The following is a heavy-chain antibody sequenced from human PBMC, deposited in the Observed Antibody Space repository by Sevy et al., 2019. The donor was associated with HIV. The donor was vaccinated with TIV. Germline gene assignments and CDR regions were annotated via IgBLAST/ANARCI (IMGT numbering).Heavy chain of an antibody. CDR1: GGSISSYY. J-gene: IGHJ3*02. CDR2: IYYSGST. Sequence: SETLSLTCTVSGGSISSYYWSWIRQPPGKGLEWIGYIYYSGSTNSNPSLKSRVTISVDTSKNQFSLKLSSVTAADTAVYYCAREVVVVVVPAATRGAFDIWGQGTMVTVSS. D-gene: IGHD2-2*01. CDR3: AREVVVVVVPAATRGAFDI. V-gene: IGHV4-59*01.